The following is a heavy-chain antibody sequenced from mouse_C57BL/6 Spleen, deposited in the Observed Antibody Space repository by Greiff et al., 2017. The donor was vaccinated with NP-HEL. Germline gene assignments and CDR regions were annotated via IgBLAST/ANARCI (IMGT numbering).Heavy chain of an antibody. J-gene: IGHJ3*01. CDR1: GYTFTSYW. CDR2: IGPSDSYT. Sequence: QVQLQQPGAELVMPGASVKLSCKASGYTFTSYWMHWVKQRPGQGLEWIGEIGPSDSYTNYNQKFKGKSTLTVDKSSSKAYMQLSSLTSEDSAVYYFARSRYDYDGPFAYWGQGTLVTVSA. D-gene: IGHD2-4*01. CDR3: ARSRYDYDGPFAY. V-gene: IGHV1-69*01.